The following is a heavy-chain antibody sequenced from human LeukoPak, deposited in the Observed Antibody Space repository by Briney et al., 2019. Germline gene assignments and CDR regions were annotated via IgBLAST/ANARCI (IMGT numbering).Heavy chain of an antibody. CDR3: ASSQPDPQHQEPFDY. J-gene: IGHJ4*02. CDR1: GGTFSDFA. V-gene: IGHV1-69*13. Sequence: ASVTVSCKASGGTFSDFAINWVRQAPGQGLEWMGGIIPIYGTADYAQKFRGRVTITADASTTTFYMELSSLRSEDTAVYYCASSQPDPQHQEPFDYWGQGTLVTVSS. CDR2: IIPIYGTA. D-gene: IGHD1-26*01.